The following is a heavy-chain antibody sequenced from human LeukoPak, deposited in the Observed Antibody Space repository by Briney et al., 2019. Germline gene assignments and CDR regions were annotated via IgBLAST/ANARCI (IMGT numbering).Heavy chain of an antibody. J-gene: IGHJ6*02. D-gene: IGHD3-22*01. CDR2: IYYSGST. V-gene: IGHV4-59*01. CDR3: ARAPRDYYDSSGYFYYYYGMDV. CDR1: GGSISSYY. Sequence: SETLSLTCSVSGGSISSYYWSWIRQPPGKGLEWIGYIYYSGSTNYNPSLKSRVTISVDTSKNQFSLKLSSVTAADTAVYYCARAPRDYYDSSGYFYYYYGMDVWGQGTTVTVSS.